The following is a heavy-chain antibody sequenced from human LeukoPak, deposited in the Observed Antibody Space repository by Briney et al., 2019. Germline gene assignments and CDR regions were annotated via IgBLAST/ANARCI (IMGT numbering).Heavy chain of an antibody. V-gene: IGHV1-24*01. Sequence: ASVKVSCTVSGYTLTELSMHWVRQAPGKGLEWMGGFDPEDGETIYAQKFQGRVTMTEDTSTDTAYMELSSLRSEDTAVYYCATGYYGSGSPDYWGQGTLVTVSS. J-gene: IGHJ4*02. D-gene: IGHD3-10*01. CDR3: ATGYYGSGSPDY. CDR1: GYTLTELS. CDR2: FDPEDGET.